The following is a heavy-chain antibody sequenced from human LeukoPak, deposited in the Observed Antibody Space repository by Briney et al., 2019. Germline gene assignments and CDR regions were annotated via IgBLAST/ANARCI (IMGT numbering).Heavy chain of an antibody. CDR1: GFTFSSYG. D-gene: IGHD4-17*01. CDR3: AKDPNGDYIGTFDI. J-gene: IGHJ3*02. Sequence: GGSLRLPCAASGFTFSSYGMHWVRQAPGKGLEWVAVISYDGSNKYYADSVKGRFTISRDNSKNTLYLQMSSLRAEDTAIYYCAKDPNGDYIGTFDIWGQGTTVIVS. CDR2: ISYDGSNK. V-gene: IGHV3-30*18.